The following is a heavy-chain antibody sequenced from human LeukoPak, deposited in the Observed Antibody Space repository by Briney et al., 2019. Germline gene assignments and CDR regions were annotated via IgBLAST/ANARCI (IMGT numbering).Heavy chain of an antibody. CDR2: IKQDGSEK. CDR1: GFTFSSYW. CDR3: ARGRGNRWYLDMDV. V-gene: IGHV3-7*01. J-gene: IGHJ6*03. D-gene: IGHD6-13*01. Sequence: GGSLRLSCAASGFTFSSYWMSWVRQAPGKGLEWVANIKQDGSEKYYVDSVKGRFTISRDNTKNSLFLQMNSLRAEDTAVYYCARGRGNRWYLDMDVWGKGTTVTVSS.